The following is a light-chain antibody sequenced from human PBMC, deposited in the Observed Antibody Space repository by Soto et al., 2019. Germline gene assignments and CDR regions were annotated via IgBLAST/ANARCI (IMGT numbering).Light chain of an antibody. Sequence: AIQLTQSPSSLSASVGDRVTITCRASQGLSSALAWYQQKPGKPPNLLIYDASSLESGVPSRFSGSGSGTAFTISISSLQPEDFATYYCQQFNSYPFTFGHGTRLEIK. CDR1: QGLSSA. CDR3: QQFNSYPFT. CDR2: DAS. V-gene: IGKV1-13*02. J-gene: IGKJ5*01.